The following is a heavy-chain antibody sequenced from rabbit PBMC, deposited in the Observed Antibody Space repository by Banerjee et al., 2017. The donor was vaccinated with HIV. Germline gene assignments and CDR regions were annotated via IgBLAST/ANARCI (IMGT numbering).Heavy chain of an antibody. CDR3: ARDLDDVIGWNFGW. D-gene: IGHD4-1*01. CDR1: GFSFSSSDY. J-gene: IGHJ6*01. CDR2: IAGSSSGFT. Sequence: QEQLVESGGDLVKPGASLTLTCTASGFSFSSSDYMCWVRQAPGKGLEWISCIAGSSSGFTYSATWAKGRFTFSKTSSTTVTLQMTSLTAADTATYFCARDLDDVIGWNFGWWGPGTLVTVS. V-gene: IGHV1S45*01.